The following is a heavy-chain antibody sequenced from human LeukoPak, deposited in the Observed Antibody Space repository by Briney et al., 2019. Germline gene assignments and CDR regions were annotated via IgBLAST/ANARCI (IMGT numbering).Heavy chain of an antibody. CDR2: VYTSGST. Sequence: KPSETLSLTCTVSGGSISSYYWSWIRQPAGKGLEWIGHVYTSGSTNHNPSLMSRVTISVDTSKNQFSLKLSSVTAAGTAVYYCARHGRYFDWLGLSAFDIWGQGTMVTVSS. CDR1: GGSISSYY. V-gene: IGHV4-4*07. CDR3: ARHGRYFDWLGLSAFDI. D-gene: IGHD3-9*01. J-gene: IGHJ3*02.